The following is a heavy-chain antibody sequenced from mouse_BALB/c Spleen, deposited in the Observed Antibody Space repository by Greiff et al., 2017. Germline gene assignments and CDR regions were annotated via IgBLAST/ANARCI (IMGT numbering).Heavy chain of an antibody. CDR3: ARAYYYGSSYAMDY. Sequence: VQLQQSGPELVKPGASVKMSCKASGYTFTDYVISWVKQRTGQGLEWIGEIYPGSGSTYYNEKFKGKATLTADKSSNTAYMQLSSLTSEDSAVYFGARAYYYGSSYAMDYWGQGTSVTVSS. CDR1: GYTFTDYV. J-gene: IGHJ4*01. CDR2: IYPGSGST. D-gene: IGHD1-1*01. V-gene: IGHV1-77*01.